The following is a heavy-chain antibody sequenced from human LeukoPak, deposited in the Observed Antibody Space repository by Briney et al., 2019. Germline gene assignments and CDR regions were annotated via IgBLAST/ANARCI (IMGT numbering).Heavy chain of an antibody. CDR3: ARDSGSGSYSGY. V-gene: IGHV3-30-3*01. D-gene: IGHD3-10*01. CDR1: GFTFSSYA. Sequence: AGGSLRLSCAASGFTFSSYAMHWVRQAPGKGLEWVAVISYDGSNKYYADSVKGRFTISRDNAKNTLYLQMNSLRAEDTAVYYCARDSGSGSYSGYWGLGTLVTVSS. CDR2: ISYDGSNK. J-gene: IGHJ4*02.